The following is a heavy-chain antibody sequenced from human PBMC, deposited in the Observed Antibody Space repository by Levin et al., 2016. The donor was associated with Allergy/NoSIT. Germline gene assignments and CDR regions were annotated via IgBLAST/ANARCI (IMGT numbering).Heavy chain of an antibody. D-gene: IGHD3-22*01. CDR1: GYIFISYG. J-gene: IGHJ2*01. CDR3: VKEERYSRDTGYWHFDL. CDR2: FIPVLGKA. Sequence: SVKVSCKASGYIFISYGISWVRQAPGQGPEWMGRFIPVLGKANYAPQFQARVTLTADKSTSTAYMELRSLKSDDTAVFYCVKEERYSRDTGYWHFDLWGRGTLVTVSS. V-gene: IGHV1-69*04.